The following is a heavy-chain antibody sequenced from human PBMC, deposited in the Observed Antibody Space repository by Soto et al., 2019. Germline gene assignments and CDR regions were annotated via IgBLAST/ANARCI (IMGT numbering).Heavy chain of an antibody. CDR1: GYTLTELS. D-gene: IGHD3-9*01. J-gene: IGHJ3*02. CDR3: ARDSITYYDILTGYSPDI. Sequence: ASVKVSCKVSGYTLTELSMHWVRQAPGKGLEWMGIINPSGGSTSYAQKFQGRVTMTRDTSTSTVYMELSSLRSEDTAVYYCARDSITYYDILTGYSPDIWGQGTMVTVSS. V-gene: IGHV1-46*01. CDR2: INPSGGST.